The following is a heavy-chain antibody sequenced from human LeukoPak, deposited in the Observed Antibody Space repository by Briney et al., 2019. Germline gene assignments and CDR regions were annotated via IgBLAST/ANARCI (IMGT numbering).Heavy chain of an antibody. CDR1: GGSISSYY. CDR2: IYYSGST. V-gene: IGHV4-39*07. D-gene: IGHD3-10*01. CDR3: ARVLRGTLRNYYGSGSYLVFDY. J-gene: IGHJ4*02. Sequence: SETLSLTCTVSGGSISSYYWGWIRQPPGKGLEWIGSIYYSGSTYYNPSLKSRVTISVDTSKNQFSLKLSSVTAADTAVYYCARVLRGTLRNYYGSGSYLVFDYWGQGTLVTVSS.